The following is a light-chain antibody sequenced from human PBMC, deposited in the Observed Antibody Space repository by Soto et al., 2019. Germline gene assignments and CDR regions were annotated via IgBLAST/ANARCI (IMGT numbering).Light chain of an antibody. Sequence: EIVMTQSPATLSESPGERATLSCRASQSVSSNLAWYQQKPGQAPRLLIYGASTRPTGIPARFSGSGSGTEFTLTISSLQSEDFAVYYCQQYNNWPPLTFGGGTKVEIK. J-gene: IGKJ4*01. CDR2: GAS. CDR3: QQYNNWPPLT. CDR1: QSVSSN. V-gene: IGKV3-15*01.